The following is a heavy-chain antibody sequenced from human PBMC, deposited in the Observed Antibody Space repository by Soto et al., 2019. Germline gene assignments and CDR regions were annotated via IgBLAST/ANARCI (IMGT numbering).Heavy chain of an antibody. J-gene: IGHJ4*02. V-gene: IGHV5-51*01. CDR2: IYPGDSDT. CDR3: AISAAYYYDSSGYYLFDY. CDR1: GYSFTIYW. D-gene: IGHD3-22*01. Sequence: GESLKISCKGSGYSFTIYWIGWVRQMPGKGLEWMGIIYPGDSDTRYSPSFQGQVTISADKSISTAYLQWSSLKASDTAMYYCAISAAYYYDSSGYYLFDYWGQGTLVTVSS.